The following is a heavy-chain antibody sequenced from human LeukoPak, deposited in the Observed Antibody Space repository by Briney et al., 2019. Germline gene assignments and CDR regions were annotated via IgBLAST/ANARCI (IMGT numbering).Heavy chain of an antibody. J-gene: IGHJ4*02. Sequence: GGSLRLSCAASGFTVSSYYMSWVRQAPGKGLEWVSFTSSGGSTYSADSVRGRFTISRDNSKNTLYLQMNSLRAEDTAVYYCARGGSGSSFDLWGQGTLVTVSS. V-gene: IGHV3-66*01. CDR3: ARGGSGSSFDL. CDR1: GFTVSSYY. D-gene: IGHD2-15*01. CDR2: TSSGGST.